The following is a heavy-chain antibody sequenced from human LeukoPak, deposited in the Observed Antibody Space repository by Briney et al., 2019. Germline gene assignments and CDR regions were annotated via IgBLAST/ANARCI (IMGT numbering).Heavy chain of an antibody. CDR3: AKGLRTGVGPYMGYHYYMDV. CDR2: IYYSGST. CDR1: GGSISSYY. Sequence: PSETLSLTCTVSGGSISSYYWSWIRQPPGKGLEWIGYIYYSGSTNYNPSLKSRVTISVDRSKNQFSLKLSSVTAADTAVYYCAKGLRTGVGPYMGYHYYMDVWGKGATVTVSS. V-gene: IGHV4-59*12. D-gene: IGHD3-16*01. J-gene: IGHJ6*03.